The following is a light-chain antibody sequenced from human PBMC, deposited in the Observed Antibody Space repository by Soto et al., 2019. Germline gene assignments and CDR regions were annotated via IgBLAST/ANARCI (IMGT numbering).Light chain of an antibody. Sequence: DIQMTQSPSTLSASVGDRVTITCRASQSISSWLAWYQQKPGKAPKLLIYKASSSESGVPSRFSGSGSGTELTLTISSLQPDDFATYYCQQYNSYRTFGQGTKVEIK. V-gene: IGKV1-5*03. CDR1: QSISSW. J-gene: IGKJ1*01. CDR3: QQYNSYRT. CDR2: KAS.